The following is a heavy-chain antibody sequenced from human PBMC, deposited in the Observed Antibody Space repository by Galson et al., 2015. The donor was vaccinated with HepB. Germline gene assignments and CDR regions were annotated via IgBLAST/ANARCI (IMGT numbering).Heavy chain of an antibody. CDR3: ARGWDSITMLTGDYYYYYMDV. V-gene: IGHV1-69*13. Sequence: SVKVSCKASGGTFSSYAISWVRQAPGQGLEWMGGIIPIFGTANYAQKFQGRVTITADESTSTAYMELSSLRSEDTAVYYCARGWDSITMLTGDYYYYYMDVWGKGTTVTVSS. J-gene: IGHJ6*03. CDR1: GGTFSSYA. CDR2: IIPIFGTA. D-gene: IGHD3-10*02.